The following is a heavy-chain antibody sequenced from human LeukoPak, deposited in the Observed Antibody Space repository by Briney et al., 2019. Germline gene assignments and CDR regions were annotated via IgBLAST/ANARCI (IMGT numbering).Heavy chain of an antibody. V-gene: IGHV3-33*06. Sequence: GGSLRLSCAASGFTFSSYGMHWVRQAPGKGLEWVAVIWYDGSNKYYADSVKGRFTISRDNSKNTLYLQMNSLRAEDTAVYYCAKSEYYYDSSGYSNFDYWGQGTLVTVSS. D-gene: IGHD3-22*01. CDR3: AKSEYYYDSSGYSNFDY. CDR2: IWYDGSNK. CDR1: GFTFSSYG. J-gene: IGHJ4*02.